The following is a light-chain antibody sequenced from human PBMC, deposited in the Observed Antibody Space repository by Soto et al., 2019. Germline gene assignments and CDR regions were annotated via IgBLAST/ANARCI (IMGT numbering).Light chain of an antibody. CDR3: QHHGSSPT. CDR2: GAS. V-gene: IGKV3-20*01. Sequence: EIVLTQSPGTLSLSPGERATLSCGASQSLSGNYVAWYQQKPGQAPRLLIYGASIRATGIPDRFAGSGSGPDFSLTVSRLEPEDFGVYYCQHHGSSPTFGPGTKVEIK. J-gene: IGKJ1*01. CDR1: QSLSGNY.